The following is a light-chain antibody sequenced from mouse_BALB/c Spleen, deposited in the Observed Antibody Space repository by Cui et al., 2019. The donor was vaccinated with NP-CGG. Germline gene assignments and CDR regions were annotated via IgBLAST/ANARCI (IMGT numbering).Light chain of an antibody. V-gene: IGLV1*01. CDR2: GTN. Sequence: TVVTKESALTTSPGETVTLTCRSSTGAVTTSNDANWVQEKPDHLFTGLIGGTNNRTPGVPARFLGSLIGDKAALTSTGAQIEDEAIYFCALWYSNHWVFGGGTKLTVL. CDR3: ALWYSNHWV. J-gene: IGLJ1*01. CDR1: TGAVTTSND.